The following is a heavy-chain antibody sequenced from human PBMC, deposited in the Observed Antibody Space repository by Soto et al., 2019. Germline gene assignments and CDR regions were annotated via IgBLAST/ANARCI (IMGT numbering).Heavy chain of an antibody. CDR1: GGSFSGYY. Sequence: SETLSLTCAVYGGSFSGYYWSWIRQPPGKGLEWIGEINHSGSTNYNPTLKSQVTISVETSKIQFSLKLSSVTAADTAVYSCARGRGVATIFDYYYYYGMDVWGQGTTVTVSS. V-gene: IGHV4-34*01. J-gene: IGHJ6*02. CDR2: INHSGST. CDR3: ARGRGVATIFDYYYYYGMDV. D-gene: IGHD5-12*01.